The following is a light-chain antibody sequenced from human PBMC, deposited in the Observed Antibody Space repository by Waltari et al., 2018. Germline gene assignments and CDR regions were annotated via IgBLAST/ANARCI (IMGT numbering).Light chain of an antibody. CDR1: SGSIASNY. CDR3: QSYDNNRHWV. CDR2: EDN. Sequence: NFMLTQPHSVSESPGKTVTISCTRSSGSIASNYVQWSQQRPGSAPTTVIYEDNQRPSGVPARFSGSIDSSSNSASLTISGLKTEDEADYNCQSYDNNRHWVFGGGTKLTVL. J-gene: IGLJ3*02. V-gene: IGLV6-57*04.